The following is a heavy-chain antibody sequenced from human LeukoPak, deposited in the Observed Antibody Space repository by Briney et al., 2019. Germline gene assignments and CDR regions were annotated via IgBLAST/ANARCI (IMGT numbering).Heavy chain of an antibody. CDR1: GFSISNSA. V-gene: IGHV3-23*01. CDR3: AKGAYDYIEMGYSDY. Sequence: GGSLRLSCAASGFSISNSAMSWVRQAPGKGLEWVSLIVASSGSTFYADSVKGRFTISRDSSKNTLYLQMNSLRAEDMAVYYCAKGAYDYIEMGYSDYWGQGTLVTVSS. D-gene: IGHD5-12*01. CDR2: IVASSGST. J-gene: IGHJ4*02.